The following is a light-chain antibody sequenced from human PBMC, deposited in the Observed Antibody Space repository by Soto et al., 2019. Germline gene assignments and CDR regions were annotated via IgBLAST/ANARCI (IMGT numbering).Light chain of an antibody. J-gene: IGKJ3*01. V-gene: IGKV1-8*01. CDR3: QEYDSYPLS. CDR2: AAS. Sequence: ALWMTQSPSSFSASTGDRVTITCRASQGISSYLAWYQQKPGKAPKLLIYAASTSQSGVQSRFSGSGTGTDFTLTISFLQSEDFATYYCQEYDSYPLSCGPGTKVDIK. CDR1: QGISSY.